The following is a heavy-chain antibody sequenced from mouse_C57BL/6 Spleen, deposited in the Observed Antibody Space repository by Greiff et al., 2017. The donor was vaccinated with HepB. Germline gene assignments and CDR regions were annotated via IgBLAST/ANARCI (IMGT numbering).Heavy chain of an antibody. J-gene: IGHJ1*03. D-gene: IGHD2-4*01. CDR1: GYSITSGYY. V-gene: IGHV3-6*01. CDR2: ISYDGSN. CDR3: ARDYDYAGYFDV. Sequence: EVQLVESGPGLVKPSQSLSLTCSVTGYSITSGYYWNWIRQFPGNKLEWMGYISYDGSNNYNPSLKNRISITRDTSKNQFFLKLNSVTTEDTATYYCARDYDYAGYFDVWGTGTTVTVSS.